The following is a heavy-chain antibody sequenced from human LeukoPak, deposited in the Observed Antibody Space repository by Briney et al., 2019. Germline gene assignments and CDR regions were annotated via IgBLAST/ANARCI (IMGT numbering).Heavy chain of an antibody. CDR3: ARMAVAGQFNDF. CDR1: GFTFSSYA. Sequence: GGSLRLSCAASGFTFSSYAMHWVRQAPGKGLEWVAVISYDGSNKYYADSVKGRFTISRDNARNSLYLQMNSLRAEDTAIYYCARMAVAGQFNDFWGQGTLVTVSS. CDR2: ISYDGSNK. J-gene: IGHJ4*02. V-gene: IGHV3-30-3*01. D-gene: IGHD6-19*01.